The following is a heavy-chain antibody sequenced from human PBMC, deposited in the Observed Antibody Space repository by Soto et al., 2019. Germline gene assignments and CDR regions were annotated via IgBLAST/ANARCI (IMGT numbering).Heavy chain of an antibody. CDR3: ARVPAYGDYVDS. J-gene: IGHJ4*02. Sequence: EVQLVESGGGLVQPGGSLRLSCAASGFTVSSNYMSWVRQAPGKGLEWVSVIYSGGSTYYADSVKGRFTISRDNSKNTLYLQRSSLRAEDTAVYYCARVPAYGDYVDSWGQGSLVTVSS. CDR1: GFTVSSNY. V-gene: IGHV3-66*01. D-gene: IGHD4-17*01. CDR2: IYSGGST.